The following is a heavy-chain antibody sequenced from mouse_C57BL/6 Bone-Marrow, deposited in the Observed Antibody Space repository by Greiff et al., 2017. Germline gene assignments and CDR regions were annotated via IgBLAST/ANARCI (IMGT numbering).Heavy chain of an antibody. V-gene: IGHV3-6*01. CDR2: ISYDGSN. CDR1: GYSITSGYY. CDR3: ARENYSNPIFDY. J-gene: IGHJ2*01. D-gene: IGHD2-5*01. Sequence: ESGPGLVKPSQSLSLTCSVTGYSITSGYYWNWIRQFPGNKLEWMGYISYDGSNNYNPSLKNRISITRDTSKNQFFLKLNSVTTEDTATYYCARENYSNPIFDYWGQGTTLTVSS.